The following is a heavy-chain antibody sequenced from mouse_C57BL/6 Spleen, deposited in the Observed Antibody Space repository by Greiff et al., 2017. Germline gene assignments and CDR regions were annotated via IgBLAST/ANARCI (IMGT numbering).Heavy chain of an antibody. J-gene: IGHJ2*01. Sequence: QVQLQQPGAELVKPGASVKLSCKASGYTFTSYWMHWVKQRPGRGLEWIGEIDPNSGGTKYNEKFKSKATLTVDKPSSTAYMQLSSLTSEDSAVYYCSTYYYGSSYDDFDYWGQGTTLTVSS. CDR2: IDPNSGGT. V-gene: IGHV1-72*01. CDR3: STYYYGSSYDDFDY. CDR1: GYTFTSYW. D-gene: IGHD1-1*01.